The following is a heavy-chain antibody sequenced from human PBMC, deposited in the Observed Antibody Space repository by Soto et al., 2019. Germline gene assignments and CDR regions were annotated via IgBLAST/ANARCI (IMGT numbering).Heavy chain of an antibody. CDR1: GYTFTSYY. Sequence: VSVNVSCKASGYTFTSYYMHWVRQAPGQGLEWMGIINPSGGSTSYAQKFQGRVTMTRDTSTSTVYMELSSLRSEDTAVYYCARAHGSDIVVVVADLDAFDIWGQGTMVTVSS. V-gene: IGHV1-46*01. CDR2: INPSGGST. CDR3: ARAHGSDIVVVVADLDAFDI. D-gene: IGHD2-15*01. J-gene: IGHJ3*02.